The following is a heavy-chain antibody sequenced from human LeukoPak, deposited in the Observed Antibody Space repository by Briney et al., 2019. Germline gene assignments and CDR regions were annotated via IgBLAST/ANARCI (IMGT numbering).Heavy chain of an antibody. CDR2: ISYDGSNK. CDR3: AKDGGGYHFDY. D-gene: IGHD3-22*01. V-gene: IGHV3-30*18. J-gene: IGHJ4*02. Sequence: TGGSLRLSCAASGFTFSSYGMHWVRQAPGKGLEWVAVISYDGSNKYYADSVKGRFTISRDNSKNTLYLQMNSLRAEDTAVYYCAKDGGGYHFDYWGQGTLVTVSS. CDR1: GFTFSSYG.